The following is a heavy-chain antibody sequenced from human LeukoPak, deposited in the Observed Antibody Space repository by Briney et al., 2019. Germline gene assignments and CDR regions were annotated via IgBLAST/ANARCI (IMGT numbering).Heavy chain of an antibody. D-gene: IGHD4-23*01. CDR2: IRYDGSNS. Sequence: GGSLRLSCVGSRFTFSSYGMHWVRQAPGEGLEWVAFIRYDGSNSYYIDSVKGRFTISRDNSKNTLYLQMNSLRAEDTAVYYCARGRGGDYGGNSGHFDYWGQGTLVTVSS. CDR1: RFTFSSYG. CDR3: ARGRGGDYGGNSGHFDY. V-gene: IGHV3-30*02. J-gene: IGHJ4*02.